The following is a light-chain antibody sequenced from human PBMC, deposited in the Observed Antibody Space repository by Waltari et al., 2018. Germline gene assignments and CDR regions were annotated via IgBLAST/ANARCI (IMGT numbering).Light chain of an antibody. V-gene: IGLV1-44*01. J-gene: IGLJ2*01. CDR3: SVWDDSLNGVI. Sequence: QSVLTQPPSASGTPGQRVTISCSGGSSHIGRNTVNWYQHVPGTAPKLLIYYNNQRPSGVPDRFSGSMSDTSASLAISGLQSEDEATYYCSVWDDSLNGVIFGGGTNLAVL. CDR2: YNN. CDR1: SSHIGRNT.